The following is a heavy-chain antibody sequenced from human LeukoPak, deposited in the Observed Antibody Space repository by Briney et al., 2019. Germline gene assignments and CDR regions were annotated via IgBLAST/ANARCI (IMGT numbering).Heavy chain of an antibody. V-gene: IGHV4-59*01. Sequence: PSETLSLTCTVSGGSLSSYYWSWIRQPPGKGLEWIGYIYSRGLTRGSTNYNPSLKSRVTLSVDTSKNQFSLKLSSVTAADTAVYYCARDQEYSGSYYRYFGFWGQGALVTVSS. D-gene: IGHD1-26*01. CDR3: ARDQEYSGSYYRYFGF. CDR1: GGSLSSYY. CDR2: IYSRGLTRGST. J-gene: IGHJ4*02.